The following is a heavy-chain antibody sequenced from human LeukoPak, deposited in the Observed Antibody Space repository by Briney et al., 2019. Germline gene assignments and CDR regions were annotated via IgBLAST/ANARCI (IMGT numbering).Heavy chain of an antibody. CDR3: ARTADYYYYMDV. D-gene: IGHD2-2*01. CDR2: IHTSGST. Sequence: SETLSLTCTVSGNSTSSYYWSWIRQPAGKGLEWIGRIHTSGSTNYNPSLKSRVTISVDTSKNQFSLKLNSVTAADTAVYYCARTADYYYYMDVWGKGTTVTVSS. V-gene: IGHV4-4*07. CDR1: GNSTSSYY. J-gene: IGHJ6*03.